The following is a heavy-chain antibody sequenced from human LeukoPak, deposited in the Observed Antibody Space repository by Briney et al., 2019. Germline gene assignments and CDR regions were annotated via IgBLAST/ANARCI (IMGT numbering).Heavy chain of an antibody. CDR1: GFTFSSYA. V-gene: IGHV3-30*14. CDR2: ISYDGSNK. J-gene: IGHJ2*01. CDR3: ARDSTGYWYFDL. D-gene: IGHD3-3*02. Sequence: GGSLRLSCAASGFTFSSYAMHWVRQAPGKGLEWVAVISYDGSNKYYADSVKGRFTISRDNSKNTLYLQMNSLRAEDTAVYYCARDSTGYWYFDLWGRGTLVSVSS.